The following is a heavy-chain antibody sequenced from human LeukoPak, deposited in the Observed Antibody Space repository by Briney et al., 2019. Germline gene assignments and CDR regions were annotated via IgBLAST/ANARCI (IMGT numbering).Heavy chain of an antibody. V-gene: IGHV3-48*03. CDR1: EFTVSSNY. Sequence: GWSLRLSCAACEFTVSSNYMNWVRQAPGKGLEWVSYISSSGSTIYYADSVKGRFTISRDNAKNSLYLQMNSLRAEDTALYYCAREEDGGYSGLNWGQGTLVTVSS. J-gene: IGHJ4*02. D-gene: IGHD5-12*01. CDR2: ISSSGSTI. CDR3: AREEDGGYSGLN.